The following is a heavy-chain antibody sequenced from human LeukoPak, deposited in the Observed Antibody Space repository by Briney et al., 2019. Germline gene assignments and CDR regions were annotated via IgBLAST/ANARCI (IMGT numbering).Heavy chain of an antibody. V-gene: IGHV4-4*07. Sequence: SETLSLTCIVSGGSVRNYYWTWIRQPAGKGLQWIGRIYTNGTTNYSPSLKSRVTMSVDMSKNQFSLKLTSVTAADTAVYYCAKEDVVVVTKYIHYGMDVWGQGTTVTVSS. CDR1: GGSVRNYY. CDR2: IYTNGTT. J-gene: IGHJ6*02. D-gene: IGHD2-15*01. CDR3: AKEDVVVVTKYIHYGMDV.